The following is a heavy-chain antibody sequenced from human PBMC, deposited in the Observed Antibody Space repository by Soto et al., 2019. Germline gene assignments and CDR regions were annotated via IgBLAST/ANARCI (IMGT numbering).Heavy chain of an antibody. Sequence: GGPLRLPCAVSGFTFSSYAIHWVRQAPGKGLEFVSAISSNGGNTYYANSVKGRFTISRDNSKNTLYLQMGSLRAEDMAVYSCARARYSSDWLPFDYWGQGTLVTVSS. CDR2: ISSNGGNT. J-gene: IGHJ4*02. D-gene: IGHD6-19*01. CDR3: ARARYSSDWLPFDY. CDR1: GFTFSSYA. V-gene: IGHV3-64*01.